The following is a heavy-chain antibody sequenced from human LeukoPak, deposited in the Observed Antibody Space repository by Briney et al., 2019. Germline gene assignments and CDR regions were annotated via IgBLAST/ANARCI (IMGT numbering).Heavy chain of an antibody. Sequence: ASVKVSCKASGYTFTSYDINWVRQATGQGLEWMGWMNPNSGNTGYAQKFQGRVTMTRNTSISTAYMELSSLRSEDTAVHYCAGSTQIAAAGDNWGQGTLVTVSS. J-gene: IGHJ4*02. D-gene: IGHD6-13*01. CDR1: GYTFTSYD. CDR3: AGSTQIAAAGDN. CDR2: MNPNSGNT. V-gene: IGHV1-8*01.